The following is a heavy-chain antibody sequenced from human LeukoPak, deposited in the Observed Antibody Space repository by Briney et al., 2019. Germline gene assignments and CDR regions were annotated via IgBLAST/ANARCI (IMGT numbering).Heavy chain of an antibody. D-gene: IGHD1-14*01. CDR1: GGSISSHY. J-gene: IGHJ4*02. V-gene: IGHV4-59*11. CDR3: ARSPRGGTKTYFDY. Sequence: SETLSLTCIVSGGSISSHYWSWIRQPPGKGLEWIGYIYYSGSTNYNPSLKSRVTISVDTSKNQFSLRLSSVTAADTAVYYCARSPRGGTKTYFDYWGQGTLVTVSP. CDR2: IYYSGST.